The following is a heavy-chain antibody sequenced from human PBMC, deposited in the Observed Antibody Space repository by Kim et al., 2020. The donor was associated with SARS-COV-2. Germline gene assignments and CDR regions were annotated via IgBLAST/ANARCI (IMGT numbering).Heavy chain of an antibody. Sequence: GGSLRLSCVASGFTFSDPYMNWVRQAPGKGLEWVGRTQTKARSYTTDYAASVKGRFTISRDDSKNSLYLQMNSLKTEDTAVYYCARDWYTALDYWGQGTL. D-gene: IGHD5-18*01. CDR2: TQTKARSYTT. J-gene: IGHJ4*02. CDR1: GFTFSDPY. CDR3: ARDWYTALDY. V-gene: IGHV3-72*01.